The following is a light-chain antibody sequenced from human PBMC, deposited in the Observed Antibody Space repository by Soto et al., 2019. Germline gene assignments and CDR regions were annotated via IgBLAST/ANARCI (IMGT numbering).Light chain of an antibody. V-gene: IGKV3-11*01. CDR2: DAS. CDR1: QSASTY. CDR3: QQRTNWPRSS. Sequence: EIGLTQSPATLSLSPGERATLSCRASQSASTYVAWYQQKPGQAPRLLIYDASNRATGIPARFSGSGSGTDLTLTISSLEPEDFAVYYCQQRTNWPRSSFGGGTKVDIK. J-gene: IGKJ4*01.